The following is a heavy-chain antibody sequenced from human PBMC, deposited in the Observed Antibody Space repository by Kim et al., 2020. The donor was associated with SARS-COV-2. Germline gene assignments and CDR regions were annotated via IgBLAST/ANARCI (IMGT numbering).Heavy chain of an antibody. CDR1: GFTFSDYY. CDR2: ISSSGSTI. D-gene: IGHD5-12*01. CDR3: ARDGRDGYRELYYYYGMDV. V-gene: IGHV3-11*04. Sequence: GGSLRLSCAASGFTFSDYYMSWIRQAPGKGLEWVSYISSSGSTIYYADSVKGRFTISRDNAKNSLYLQMNSLRAEDTAVYYCARDGRDGYRELYYYYGMDVWGQGTMVTVSS. J-gene: IGHJ6*02.